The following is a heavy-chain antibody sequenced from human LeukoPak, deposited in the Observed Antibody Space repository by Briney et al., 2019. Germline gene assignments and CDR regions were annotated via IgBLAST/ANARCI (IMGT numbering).Heavy chain of an antibody. J-gene: IGHJ4*02. CDR1: GFTFSNYA. V-gene: IGHV3-23*01. Sequence: QPGGSLRLSCAASGFTFSNYAVSWVRQAPGKGLEWVSGINVSGGSTFYADSVRGRFTISRDNSKNTLYLQMNSLRAEDTAVYYCAKDQYCTSTSCYVGYWGQGTLVTVSS. D-gene: IGHD2-2*01. CDR2: INVSGGST. CDR3: AKDQYCTSTSCYVGY.